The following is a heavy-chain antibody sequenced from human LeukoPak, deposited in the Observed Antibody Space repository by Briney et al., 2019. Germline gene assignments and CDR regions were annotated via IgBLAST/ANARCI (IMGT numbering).Heavy chain of an antibody. CDR3: ARNSSGWFFDY. CDR2: IYHSGST. Sequence: SETLSLTCDVSGDSISSGYYWGWIRQPPGKGLKWIGSIYHSGSTTYNPSLKSRVTVSADTSKNQFSLKVRSVTAADTAVYYCARNSSGWFFDYWGQGTLVTVSS. V-gene: IGHV4-38-2*01. CDR1: GDSISSGYY. D-gene: IGHD6-19*01. J-gene: IGHJ4*02.